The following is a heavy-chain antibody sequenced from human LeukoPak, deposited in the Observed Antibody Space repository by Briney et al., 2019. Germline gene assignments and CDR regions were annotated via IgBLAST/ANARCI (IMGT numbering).Heavy chain of an antibody. J-gene: IGHJ4*02. Sequence: GSLRLSCEASGFTFSHYEMNRVRQPPGQGLEWIGEISLTGLTHYNPSLESRVTVSLDKSKNQLSLNLTSVTAADTAVYYCSRENGAFSPFGYWGQGTLVTVLS. CDR3: SRENGAFSPFGY. V-gene: IGHV4-4*02. CDR1: GFTFSHYE. CDR2: ISLTGLT. D-gene: IGHD2-8*01.